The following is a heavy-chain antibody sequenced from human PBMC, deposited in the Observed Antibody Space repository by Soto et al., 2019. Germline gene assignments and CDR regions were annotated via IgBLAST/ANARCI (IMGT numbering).Heavy chain of an antibody. J-gene: IGHJ4*02. Sequence: DVQLLDSGGDMVQPGGSLRVSCEASGFTFSRYVMSWVRQAPGKGLEWVSGISGSGASIEYADSVRGRFTISRDNSKKTVYLQMNSLRAEGTAIYYCARSGPYCCSISCYTAGFDYWGQGPLVPVSS. CDR1: GFTFSRYV. D-gene: IGHD2-2*02. V-gene: IGHV3-23*01. CDR3: ARSGPYCCSISCYTAGFDY. CDR2: ISGSGASI.